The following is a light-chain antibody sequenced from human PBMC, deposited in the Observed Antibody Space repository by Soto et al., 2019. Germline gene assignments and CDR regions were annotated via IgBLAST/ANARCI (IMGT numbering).Light chain of an antibody. CDR3: QQYARSPRT. J-gene: IGKJ1*01. V-gene: IGKV3-20*01. CDR2: GAS. Sequence: EIVLTQSPATLSVSPGEGATLSCRASQSVSSSYLAWYQQKPGQAPRLLIYGASSRATGIPERFSGSGSGTDFTLTISRLEPEDCAVYFCQQYARSPRTFGQGTKVDIK. CDR1: QSVSSSY.